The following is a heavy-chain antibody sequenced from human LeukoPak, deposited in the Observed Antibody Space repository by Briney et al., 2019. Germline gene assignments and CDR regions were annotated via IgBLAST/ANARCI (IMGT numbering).Heavy chain of an antibody. CDR2: IWYDGSNK. D-gene: IGHD3-22*01. Sequence: GGSLRLSCAASGFTFSSYGMHWVRQAPGKGLEWVAVIWYDGSNKYYADSVKGRFTISRDNSKNTLYLQMNSLRAEDTAVYYCAAGGTYYYNSSGYLYEPWGQGTLVTVSS. V-gene: IGHV3-33*01. CDR1: GFTFSSYG. CDR3: AAGGTYYYNSSGYLYEP. J-gene: IGHJ5*02.